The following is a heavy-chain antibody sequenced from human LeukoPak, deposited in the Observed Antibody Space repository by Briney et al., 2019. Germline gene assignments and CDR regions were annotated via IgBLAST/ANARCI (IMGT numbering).Heavy chain of an antibody. V-gene: IGHV3-21*01. D-gene: IGHD6-13*01. CDR3: ARVGKQQLPY. Sequence: GGSLRLSCAASGFTFSSYSMNWVRQAPGKGLEWVSSISSSSSYIYYADSVKGRFTISRDNAENSLYLQINSLRAEETAVYYCARVGKQQLPYWGQGTLVTVSS. CDR1: GFTFSSYS. J-gene: IGHJ4*02. CDR2: ISSSSSYI.